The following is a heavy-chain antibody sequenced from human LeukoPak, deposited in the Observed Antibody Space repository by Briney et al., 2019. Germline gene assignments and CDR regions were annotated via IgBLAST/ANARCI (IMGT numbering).Heavy chain of an antibody. Sequence: GSLRLSCAASGFTFDDYTMHWVRQAPGKGLEWVSLISWDGGSTYYADSVKGRFTISRDNSKNSLYLQMNSLRTEDTALYYCTKCTRVRGVTNPFGHWGQGTLVTVSS. J-gene: IGHJ4*02. D-gene: IGHD3-10*01. V-gene: IGHV3-43*01. CDR3: TKCTRVRGVTNPFGH. CDR2: ISWDGGST. CDR1: GFTFDDYT.